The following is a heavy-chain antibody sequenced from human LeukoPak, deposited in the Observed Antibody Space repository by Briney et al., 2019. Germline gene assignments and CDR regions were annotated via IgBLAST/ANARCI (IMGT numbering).Heavy chain of an antibody. CDR3: ARGTCSNGVCYRYGEGFHY. Sequence: SETLSLTCTVSGGSISSYYRSWIRQPPGKGLEWIGYIHYSGSTNYNPSLKSRVTISIDTSKNEFSLKLSSVTAADTAVYYCARGTCSNGVCYRYGEGFHYWGQGTLVTVSS. J-gene: IGHJ4*02. D-gene: IGHD2-8*01. CDR2: IHYSGST. V-gene: IGHV4-59*01. CDR1: GGSISSYY.